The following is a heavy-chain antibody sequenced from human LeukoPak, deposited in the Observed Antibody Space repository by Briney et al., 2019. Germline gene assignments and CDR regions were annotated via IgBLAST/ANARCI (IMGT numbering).Heavy chain of an antibody. Sequence: GGSLRLSCAASGFTFSNSEVSWVRQAPGKGLEWVSYISTSGSSRFYADSVKGRFTVSRDNAKNSLYLQMSSLRAEDTAVYYCARGWQLGNWGQGTLVTVSS. D-gene: IGHD6-6*01. J-gene: IGHJ4*02. CDR3: ARGWQLGN. CDR1: GFTFSNSE. V-gene: IGHV3-48*03. CDR2: ISTSGSSR.